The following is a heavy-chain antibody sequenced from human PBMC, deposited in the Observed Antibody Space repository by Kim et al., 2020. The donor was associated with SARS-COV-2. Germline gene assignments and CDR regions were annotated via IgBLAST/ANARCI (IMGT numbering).Heavy chain of an antibody. J-gene: IGHJ6*02. Sequence: TKNTTPLKSRVTLSVDTSKNQFSLKLSSVTAADTAVYYCARHPLFYAMDVWGQGTTVTVSS. V-gene: IGHV4-59*08. CDR2: T. CDR3: ARHPLFYAMDV.